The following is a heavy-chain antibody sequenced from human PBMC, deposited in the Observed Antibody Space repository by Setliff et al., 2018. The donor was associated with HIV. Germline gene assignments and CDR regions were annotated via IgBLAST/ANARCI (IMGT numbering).Heavy chain of an antibody. CDR2: INTDSGTP. CDR3: ARAAPGGGNDYFGY. D-gene: IGHD3-16*01. J-gene: IGHJ4*02. V-gene: IGHV7-4-1*02. CDR1: ADTFTNCL. Sequence: GASVKVSCKASADTFTNCLINWVRRAPGQGLEWMGWINTDSGTPTYAQAFTGRFVFSLDTSVSTAFLQITSLKAEDTAVYYCARAAPGGGNDYFGYWGQGALVTVSS.